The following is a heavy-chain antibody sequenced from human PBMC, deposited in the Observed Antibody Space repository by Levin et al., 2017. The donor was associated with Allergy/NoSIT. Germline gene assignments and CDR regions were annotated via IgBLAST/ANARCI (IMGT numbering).Heavy chain of an antibody. CDR1: GFTVSSNY. J-gene: IGHJ4*02. CDR2: IYSGGST. CDR3: ARVRISLNQYYFDY. D-gene: IGHD1-14*01. V-gene: IGHV3-53*01. Sequence: GASVKVSCAASGFTVSSNYMSWVRQAPGKGLEWVSVIYSGGSTYYADSVKGRFTISRDNSKNTLYLQMNSLRAEDTAVYYCARVRISLNQYYFDYWGQGTLVTVSS.